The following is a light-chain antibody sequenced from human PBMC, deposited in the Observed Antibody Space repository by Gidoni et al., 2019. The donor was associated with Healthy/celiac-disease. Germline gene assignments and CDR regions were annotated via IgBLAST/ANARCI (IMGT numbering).Light chain of an antibody. Sequence: QSALTQPAPAAGPPGQALTTAGTGTSSDVGGYNAVSWYQQHPGKAPKLMFYEVSNRPSGVSNRFSGSKSGNTASLTISGLQAEDEADYYCSSYTSSSTLVVFGGGTKLTVL. V-gene: IGLV2-14*01. J-gene: IGLJ2*01. CDR3: SSYTSSSTLVV. CDR2: EVS. CDR1: SSDVGGYNA.